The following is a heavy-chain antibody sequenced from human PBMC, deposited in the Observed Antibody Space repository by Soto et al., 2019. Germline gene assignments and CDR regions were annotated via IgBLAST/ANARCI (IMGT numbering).Heavy chain of an antibody. V-gene: IGHV3-30*18. CDR1: GFTFSSYG. J-gene: IGHJ4*02. CDR3: AKEGCSGGICYGFDY. Sequence: EYGGGVVQPGRSLRLSCAASGFTFSSYGMHWVRQAPGKGLEWVAVMSWDGSDEFYEETVKGRFTVSRDNSRNTLYLQMNSLRPEDTAVYYCAKEGCSGGICYGFDYWGQGTLVTVSS. CDR2: MSWDGSDE. D-gene: IGHD2-15*01.